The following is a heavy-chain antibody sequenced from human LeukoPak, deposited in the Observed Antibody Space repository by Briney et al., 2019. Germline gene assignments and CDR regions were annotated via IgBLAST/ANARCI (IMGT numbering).Heavy chain of an antibody. D-gene: IGHD3-22*01. J-gene: IGHJ4*02. CDR2: IIPIFGTA. V-gene: IGHV1-69*05. Sequence: ASVKVSCKASGGTFSSYAISWVRQAPGQGLGWMGRIIPIFGTANYAQKFQGRVTITTDESTSTAYMELSSLRSEDTAVYYCAREMKSPYYYDSSGKYYFDYWGQGTLVTVSS. CDR1: GGTFSSYA. CDR3: AREMKSPYYYDSSGKYYFDY.